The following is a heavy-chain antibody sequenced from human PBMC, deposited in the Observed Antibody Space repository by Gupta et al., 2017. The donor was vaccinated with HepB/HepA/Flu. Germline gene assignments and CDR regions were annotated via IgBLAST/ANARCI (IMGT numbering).Heavy chain of an antibody. CDR1: GFQFRDYA. V-gene: IGHV3-23*01. Sequence: EVLLLEYGGGLGQPGGSLCPSFTASGFQFRDYAISLVRQAPGQGLEWVSLVTGCYFSTYYADSVRGRFIISRDNFKNTVYLEVYSLRADDTAIYYCARLTGRSRYFDFWGQGTLVTVSS. J-gene: IGHJ4*02. CDR2: VTGCYFST. D-gene: IGHD1-14*01. CDR3: ARLTGRSRYFDF.